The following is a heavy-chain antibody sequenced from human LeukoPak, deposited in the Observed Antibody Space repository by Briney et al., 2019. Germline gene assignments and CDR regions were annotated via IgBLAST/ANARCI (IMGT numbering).Heavy chain of an antibody. D-gene: IGHD3-22*01. CDR3: AREVYYDSSGYCPFFDY. CDR1: GFTFSSYS. CDR2: ISSSSSTI. V-gene: IGHV3-48*01. J-gene: IGHJ4*02. Sequence: PGGSLRLSCAASGFTFSSYSMNWVRQAPGKGLEWVSYISSSSSTIYYADSVKGRFTISRDNAKNSLYLQMNSLRAEDTAVYYCAREVYYDSSGYCPFFDYWGQGTLVTVSS.